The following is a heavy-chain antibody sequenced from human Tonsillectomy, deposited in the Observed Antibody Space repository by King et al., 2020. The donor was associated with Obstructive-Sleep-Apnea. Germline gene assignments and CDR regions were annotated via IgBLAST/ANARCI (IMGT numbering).Heavy chain of an antibody. CDR1: CDTFGNRY. CDR2: INPSGGFT. CDR3: SRVGRRDGRTTGGYATES. V-gene: IGHV1-46*01. D-gene: IGHD3-16*01. J-gene: IGHJ4*02. Sequence: VQLLQSGAEVKRPGASVKVSCNASCDTFGNRYLHWLRQAPGQGPEWMGIINPSGGFTSYAQKYQGRVTITRDTATTTVYMELSSLRSEDTAVYYCSRVGRRDGRTTGGYATESRGQGTLVTVSS.